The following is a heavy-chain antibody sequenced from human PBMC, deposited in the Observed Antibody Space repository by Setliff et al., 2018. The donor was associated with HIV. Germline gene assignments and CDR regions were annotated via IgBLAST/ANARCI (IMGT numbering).Heavy chain of an antibody. V-gene: IGHV4-59*01. D-gene: IGHD6-19*01. CDR2: IYYSGST. Sequence: SETLSLTCTVSGGSISSYYWSWIRQPPGKGLEWIGYIYYSGSTNYNPSLKSRVTISVDTSKNQLSLKLNSVTAADTAVYYCARGSPEAFQDSGWYNWGQGTLVTVSS. CDR3: ARGSPEAFQDSGWYN. CDR1: GGSISSYY. J-gene: IGHJ4*02.